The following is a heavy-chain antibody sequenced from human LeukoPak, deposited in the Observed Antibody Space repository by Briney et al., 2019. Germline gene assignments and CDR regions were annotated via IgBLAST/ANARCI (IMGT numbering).Heavy chain of an antibody. D-gene: IGHD3-16*01. CDR3: ARDLGTGAFGGY. V-gene: IGHV1-69*13. Sequence: ASVKVSCKASGGTFSSYAISWVRQAPGQGLEWMGGIIPIFGTANYAQKFQGRVTITADESTSTAYMELSSLRSEDTAVYYCARDLGTGAFGGYWGQGTLVTVSS. CDR2: IIPIFGTA. CDR1: GGTFSSYA. J-gene: IGHJ4*02.